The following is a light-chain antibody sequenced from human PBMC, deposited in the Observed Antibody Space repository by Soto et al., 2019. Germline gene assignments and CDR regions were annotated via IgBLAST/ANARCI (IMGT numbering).Light chain of an antibody. V-gene: IGLV1-47*02. CDR1: SSNIGSNY. J-gene: IGLJ1*01. CDR3: AAGDDSMSGLNV. CDR2: SNN. Sequence: QSVLTQPPSASGTPGQRVTISCSGSSSNIGSNYVYWYQQLPGTAPKLLIYSNNQRPSGVPDRFSGSKSGTSASMDISGPRSEDEADYYCAAGDDSMSGLNVF.